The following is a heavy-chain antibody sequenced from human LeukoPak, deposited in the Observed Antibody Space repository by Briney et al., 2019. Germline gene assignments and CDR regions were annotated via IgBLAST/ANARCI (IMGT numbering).Heavy chain of an antibody. D-gene: IGHD2-2*01. CDR2: IYYSGST. Sequence: SETLSLTCTVSGGSISSGGYYWSWIRQHPGKGLEWIGYIYYSGSTYYNPSLKSRVTISVDTSKNQFSLKLSSVTAADTAVYYCARDARYQLLSWVFDPWGQGTLVTVSS. CDR3: ARDARYQLLSWVFDP. J-gene: IGHJ5*02. V-gene: IGHV4-31*03. CDR1: GGSISSGGYY.